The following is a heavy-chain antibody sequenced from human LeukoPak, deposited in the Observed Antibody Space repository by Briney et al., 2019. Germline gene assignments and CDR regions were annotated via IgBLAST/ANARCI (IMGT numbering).Heavy chain of an antibody. CDR3: ARLAQSYCTNGVCPTFDY. CDR2: IYYSGST. V-gene: IGHV4-39*01. D-gene: IGHD2-8*01. Sequence: SETLSLTCTVSGGSISSSSYYWGWIRQPPGKGLEWIGSIYYSGSTYYNPSLKSRVTISVDTSKNQFSLKLSSVTAADTAVYYCARLAQSYCTNGVCPTFDYWGQGTLVTVSS. J-gene: IGHJ4*02. CDR1: GGSISSSSYY.